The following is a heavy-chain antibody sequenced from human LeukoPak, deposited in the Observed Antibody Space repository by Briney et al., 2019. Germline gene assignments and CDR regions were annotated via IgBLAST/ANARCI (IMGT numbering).Heavy chain of an antibody. CDR1: GGTFSSYA. V-gene: IGHV1-69*04. D-gene: IGHD4-11*01. CDR2: IIPILGIA. J-gene: IGHJ4*02. Sequence: SVKVSCKASGGTFSSYAISWVRQAPGQGLEWMGRIIPILGIANYAQKFQGRVTITADKSTSTAYMELSSLRSEDTAVYYCARSPTTVVSESPIDYWGQGTLVTVSS. CDR3: ARSPTTVVSESPIDY.